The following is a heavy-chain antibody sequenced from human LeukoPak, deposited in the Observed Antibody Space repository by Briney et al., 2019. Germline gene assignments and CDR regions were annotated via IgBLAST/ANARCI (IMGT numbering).Heavy chain of an antibody. V-gene: IGHV4-59*08. J-gene: IGHJ5*02. D-gene: IGHD6-13*01. CDR1: GGSISSYY. Sequence: SETLSLTCTVSGGSISSYYWSWIRQPPGKGLEWIGDFYYSGSTSYNPSLKSRVTISVDTSKNQFSLKLSSVTATDTAIYYCARHKYTSSWHFDTWGQGTLVTVSS. CDR2: FYYSGST. CDR3: ARHKYTSSWHFDT.